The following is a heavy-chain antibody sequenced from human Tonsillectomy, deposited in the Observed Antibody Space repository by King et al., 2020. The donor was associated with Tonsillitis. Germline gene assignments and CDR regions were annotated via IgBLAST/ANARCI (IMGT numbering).Heavy chain of an antibody. CDR1: GFTFSSYS. V-gene: IGHV3-21*01. CDR2: ISSSSSYI. J-gene: IGHJ3*02. D-gene: IGHD3-22*01. CDR3: ARTSKYYYDSSGLKDAFDT. Sequence: VQLVESGGGLVKPGGSLRLSCAASGFTFSSYSMNWVRQAPGKGLEWVSSISSSSSYIYYADSVKGRFTISRDNAKNSLYLQMNSLRAEDTAVYYCARTSKYYYDSSGLKDAFDTWGQGTMVTVSS.